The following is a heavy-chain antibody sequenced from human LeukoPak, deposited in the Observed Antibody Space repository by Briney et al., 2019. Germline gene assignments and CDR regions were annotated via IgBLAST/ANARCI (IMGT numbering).Heavy chain of an antibody. CDR3: ARHRRWFGQSFKTYHFDF. V-gene: IGHV4-39*01. CDR1: GGSISSTTYY. Sequence: SETLSLTCTVSGGSISSTTYYWGWIRQPPGKGLEWIGSIYYSGITYYTPSLRSRVTISTSKNQFSLNLSSVTAAGTAVYYCARHRRWFGQSFKTYHFDFWGQGTLVTVSS. D-gene: IGHD3-10*01. J-gene: IGHJ4*02. CDR2: IYYSGIT.